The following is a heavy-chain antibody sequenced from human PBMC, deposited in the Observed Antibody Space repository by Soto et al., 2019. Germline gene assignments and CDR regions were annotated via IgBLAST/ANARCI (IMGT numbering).Heavy chain of an antibody. D-gene: IGHD6-13*01. Sequence: QVQLVESGGGVVQPGRSLRLSCEASGFTFSNYALLWVRQAPGKGLEWVAVISDDGSNKYYADSVKGRFTISRDNSKNTLYLQMNSLRAEDTAVYYCARDRFASSWSYFDYWGQGTPVTVSS. J-gene: IGHJ4*02. CDR2: ISDDGSNK. V-gene: IGHV3-30-3*01. CDR3: ARDRFASSWSYFDY. CDR1: GFTFSNYA.